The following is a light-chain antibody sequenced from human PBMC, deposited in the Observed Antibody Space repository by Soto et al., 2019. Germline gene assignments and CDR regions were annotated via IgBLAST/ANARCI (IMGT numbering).Light chain of an antibody. CDR3: QQSYSTPRT. CDR1: QSISSY. J-gene: IGKJ5*01. CDR2: AAS. V-gene: IGKV1-39*01. Sequence: DIQMTQSPSSLSASVGDRVIITFRASQSISSYLNWYQQKPGKAPKLLIYAASSLQSGVPSRFSGSGSGTDFTLTISSLQPEDFTTYFCQQSYSTPRTFGQGTRLEIK.